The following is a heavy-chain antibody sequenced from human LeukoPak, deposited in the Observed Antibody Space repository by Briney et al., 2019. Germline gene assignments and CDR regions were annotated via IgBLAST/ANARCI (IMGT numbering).Heavy chain of an antibody. CDR1: GGSFSGHY. Sequence: SETLSLTCAVYGGSFSGHYWSWIRQPPGKGLEWIGEINHSENTNYNPSLKSRVTISVDTSKNQFSLKLNSVTAADTAVYYCARGPVGATRGLIDFWGRGTLVTVSS. V-gene: IGHV4-34*01. CDR3: ARGPVGATRGLIDF. CDR2: INHSENT. D-gene: IGHD1-26*01. J-gene: IGHJ4*02.